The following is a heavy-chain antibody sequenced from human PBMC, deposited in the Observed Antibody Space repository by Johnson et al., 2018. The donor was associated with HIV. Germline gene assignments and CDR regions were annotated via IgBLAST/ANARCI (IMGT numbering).Heavy chain of an antibody. V-gene: IGHV3-15*01. CDR3: ARAHPPIGTICCDAFDI. J-gene: IGHJ3*02. CDR1: GFTFSSYA. CDR2: IKSKTDGGTT. D-gene: IGHD2-2*01. Sequence: VQLVESGGGVVQPGRSLTLSCAASGFTFSSYAMHWVRQAPGKGLEWVGRIKSKTDGGTTDYAAPVKGRFTISRDNSKNTVYLQMNSLRGEDTALYYCARAHPPIGTICCDAFDIWGQGTMVTVSS.